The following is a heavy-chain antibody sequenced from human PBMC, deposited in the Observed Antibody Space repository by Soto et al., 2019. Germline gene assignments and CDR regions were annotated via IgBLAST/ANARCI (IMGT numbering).Heavy chain of an antibody. CDR1: GGSISSYY. CDR3: ARSQRTTYDFWSGPLDYYYYYYMDV. CDR2: IYYSGST. Sequence: SETLSLTCTVSGGSISSYYWSWIRQPPGKGLEWIGYIYYSGSTNYNPSLKSRVTISVDTSKNQFSLKLSSVTAADTAVYYCARSQRTTYDFWSGPLDYYYYYYMDVWGKGTTVTVSS. J-gene: IGHJ6*03. V-gene: IGHV4-59*01. D-gene: IGHD3-3*01.